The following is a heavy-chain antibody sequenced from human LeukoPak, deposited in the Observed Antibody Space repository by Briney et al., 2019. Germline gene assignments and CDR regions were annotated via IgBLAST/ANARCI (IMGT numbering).Heavy chain of an antibody. J-gene: IGHJ4*02. V-gene: IGHV4-59*01. CDR2: VYHTGHT. D-gene: IGHD3-16*01. CDR3: ARHRFGHLFDY. CDR1: GDSISGYY. Sequence: SETLSLTRTVSGDSISGYYWSWIRQPPGKGLEWIGYVYHTGHTHYSPSLKSRVTVSLDTSRSQVSLILSSVTAADTAVYYCARHRFGHLFDYWGQGTLVIVSS.